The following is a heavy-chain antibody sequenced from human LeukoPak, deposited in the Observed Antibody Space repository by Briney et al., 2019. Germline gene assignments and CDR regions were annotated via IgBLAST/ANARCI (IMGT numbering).Heavy chain of an antibody. D-gene: IGHD4-11*01. CDR3: ATYYSRRPVEYFQH. CDR1: GASITNYY. J-gene: IGHJ1*01. CDR2: IDYSAYS. Sequence: SETLSLTCTVSGASITNYYWNWIRQPPGKGLGWIGFIDYSAYSKYNPSLKSRVTISRDTSKNQFSLTLSAVTAADTAVYYCATYYSRRPVEYFQHWGQGTLVTVSS. V-gene: IGHV4-59*03.